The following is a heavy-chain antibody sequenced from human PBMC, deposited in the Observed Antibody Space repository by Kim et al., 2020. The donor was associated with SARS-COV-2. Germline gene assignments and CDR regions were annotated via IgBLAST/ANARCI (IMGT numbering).Heavy chain of an antibody. D-gene: IGHD3-10*01. J-gene: IGHJ6*01. Sequence: GGSLRLSCAASGFTVSSYYMSWVRQAPGKGLEWVSIISSGGSTYYADSTKGRFPIISDNSKNTLYLQMISLRGEDRAVYYCARGAGSGFVWGQGTTVTVSS. CDR1: GFTVSSYY. CDR3: ARGAGSGFV. V-gene: IGHV3-66*01. CDR2: ISSGGST.